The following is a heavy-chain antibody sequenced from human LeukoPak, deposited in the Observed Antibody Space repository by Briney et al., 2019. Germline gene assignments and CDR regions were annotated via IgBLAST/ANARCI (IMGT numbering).Heavy chain of an antibody. Sequence: GGSLRLACAASGFTFSSYGMHWVRQAPGKGLERVTFIRYDGSNKYYADSVKGRFTISRDNSKNTLYLQMNSLRAEDTAVYYCAKVVTAANYYFDYWGQGTLVTVSS. D-gene: IGHD2-2*01. CDR3: AKVVTAANYYFDY. J-gene: IGHJ4*02. CDR1: GFTFSSYG. CDR2: IRYDGSNK. V-gene: IGHV3-30*02.